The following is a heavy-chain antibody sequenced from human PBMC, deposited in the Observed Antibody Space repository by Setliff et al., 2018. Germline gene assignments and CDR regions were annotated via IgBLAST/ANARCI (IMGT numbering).Heavy chain of an antibody. CDR1: GGSISDNGYF. CDR3: ARTGTYRYFDY. V-gene: IGHV4-39*01. Sequence: SETLSLTCTVPGGSISDNGYFWGWVRQPPGKGLEWIGNIYFGGNTYFNPSFKSRVTMSIDTSNSQFSLKLSSVTAADTAVYYCARTGTYRYFDYWGQGALVTVSS. D-gene: IGHD1-1*01. CDR2: IYFGGNT. J-gene: IGHJ4*02.